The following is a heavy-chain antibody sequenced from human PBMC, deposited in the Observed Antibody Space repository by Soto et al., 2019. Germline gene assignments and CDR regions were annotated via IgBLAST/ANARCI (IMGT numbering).Heavy chain of an antibody. CDR3: ARGRFDFIWGTPAPYLDY. CDR1: GDSISTYY. CDR2: IYNSATT. V-gene: IGHV4-59*01. D-gene: IGHD3-16*01. Sequence: SETLSLTCTVSGDSISTYYWTWIRQPRGKGLEWIGYIYNSATTKYNPSLKSRVTISVDTSKNQFSLKLSSVTTADTAVYYCARGRFDFIWGTPAPYLDYWGQGALVTVSS. J-gene: IGHJ4*02.